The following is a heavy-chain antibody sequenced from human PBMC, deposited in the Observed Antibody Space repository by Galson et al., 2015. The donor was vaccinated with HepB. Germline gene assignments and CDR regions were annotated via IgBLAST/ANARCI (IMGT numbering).Heavy chain of an antibody. Sequence: SVTVSCKASGSTFTSYGISWVRQAPGQGLEWMGWISGYNGNINYARKLQGRVTMTTDTSTRTAYMELRSLRSDDTAVYYCARLSGSYFWFDPWGQGTLVTVSS. D-gene: IGHD1-26*01. J-gene: IGHJ5*02. CDR2: ISGYNGNI. CDR1: GSTFTSYG. V-gene: IGHV1-18*04. CDR3: ARLSGSYFWFDP.